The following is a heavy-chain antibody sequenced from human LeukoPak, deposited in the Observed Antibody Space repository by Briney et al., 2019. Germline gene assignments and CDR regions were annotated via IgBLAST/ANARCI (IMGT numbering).Heavy chain of an antibody. CDR2: ISPDSGGT. Sequence: GASVKISCNASGHSFSGHYLHCVRETPGQGLEWMGWISPDSGGTSYAQKFQGKVTMTRDTSTSTAYMDLRGLTFDDTAVYYCAITTGRGTTTAYWFDPWGQGTLVTVSS. CDR1: GHSFSGHY. V-gene: IGHV1-2*02. J-gene: IGHJ5*02. CDR3: AITTGRGTTTAYWFDP. D-gene: IGHD1-7*01.